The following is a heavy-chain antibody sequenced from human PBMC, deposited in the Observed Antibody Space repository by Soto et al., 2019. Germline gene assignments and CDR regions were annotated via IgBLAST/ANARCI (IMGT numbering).Heavy chain of an antibody. D-gene: IGHD3-22*01. CDR2: ISSSSSYI. CDR3: ARDLGYYDSSGRRSAFDI. V-gene: IGHV3-21*01. CDR1: GFTFSSYS. Sequence: EVQLVESGGGLVKPGGSLRLSCAASGFTFSSYSMNWVRQAPGKGLEWVSSISSSSSYIYYADSVKGRFTISRDNAKNSLYLQMNSLRAADTAVYYCARDLGYYDSSGRRSAFDIWGQGTMVTVSS. J-gene: IGHJ3*02.